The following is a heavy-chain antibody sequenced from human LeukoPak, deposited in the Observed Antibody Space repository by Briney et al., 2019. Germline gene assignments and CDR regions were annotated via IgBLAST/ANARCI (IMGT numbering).Heavy chain of an antibody. V-gene: IGHV4-59*12. D-gene: IGHD6-6*01. CDR3: ARGPLGSSGRVY. Sequence: PSETLSLTCTVSGGSLSSYYWSWIRQPPGKGLEWRWYIYYSGSTNYNPSIKSRVNISVDTSKNKFSLKLSSVTAADTAVYYCARGPLGSSGRVYWGQGTLVTVSS. CDR1: GGSLSSYY. J-gene: IGHJ4*02. CDR2: IYYSGST.